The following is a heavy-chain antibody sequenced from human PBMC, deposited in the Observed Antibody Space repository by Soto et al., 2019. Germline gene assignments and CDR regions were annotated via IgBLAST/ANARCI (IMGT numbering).Heavy chain of an antibody. CDR1: GGTFSSYT. J-gene: IGHJ6*02. D-gene: IGHD3-22*01. V-gene: IGHV1-69*04. CDR2: IIPILGIA. Sequence: ASVKVSCKASGGTFSSYTSSWVRQAPGQGLEWMGRIIPILGIANYAQQFQGRVTITADESTSTAYMELSSLRSEDTAVYYCARDSRPIAPNTYYYDSSGPDPYYYYYGMDVWGQGTTVTVSS. CDR3: ARDSRPIAPNTYYYDSSGPDPYYYYYGMDV.